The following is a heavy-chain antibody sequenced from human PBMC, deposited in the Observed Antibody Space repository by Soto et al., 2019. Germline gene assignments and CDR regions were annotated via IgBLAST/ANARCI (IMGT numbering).Heavy chain of an antibody. CDR1: GFTFSSYG. J-gene: IGHJ6*02. V-gene: IGHV3-30*18. CDR3: AKDVSGWYVHHYYYGMDV. D-gene: IGHD6-19*01. CDR2: ISYDGSNK. Sequence: PVGSLRLSCAASGFTFSSYGMHWVRQAPGKGLEWVAVISYDGSNKYYADSVKGRFTISRDNSKNTLYLQMNSLRAEDTAVYYCAKDVSGWYVHHYYYGMDVWGQGTAVTSP.